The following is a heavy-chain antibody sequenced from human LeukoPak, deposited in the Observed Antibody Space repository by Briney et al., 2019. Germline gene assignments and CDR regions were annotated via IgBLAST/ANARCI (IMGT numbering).Heavy chain of an antibody. CDR2: ISSSSSYI. Sequence: PGGSLRLSCAASGFTFSSYSMNWVRQAPGKGLEWVSSISSSSSYIYYADSVKGRFTISRDNAKNSLYLQMNSLRAEDTAVYYCARDEIYYDILTGYRHFDYWGQGTLVTVSS. CDR1: GFTFSSYS. CDR3: ARDEIYYDILTGYRHFDY. V-gene: IGHV3-21*01. J-gene: IGHJ4*02. D-gene: IGHD3-9*01.